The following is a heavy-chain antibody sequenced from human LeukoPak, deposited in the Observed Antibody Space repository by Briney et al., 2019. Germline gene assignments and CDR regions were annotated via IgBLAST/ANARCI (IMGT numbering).Heavy chain of an antibody. CDR1: GFTFSSYA. D-gene: IGHD1-26*01. CDR2: ISYDGSNK. V-gene: IGHV3-30*03. Sequence: GGSLRLSCAASGFTFSSYAMHWVRQAPGKGLEWVAVISYDGSNKYYADSVKGRFTISRDNANNTLYLQMNSLRAEDTAVYYCSRDLRGADDYWGQGTLVTVSS. J-gene: IGHJ4*02. CDR3: SRDLRGADDY.